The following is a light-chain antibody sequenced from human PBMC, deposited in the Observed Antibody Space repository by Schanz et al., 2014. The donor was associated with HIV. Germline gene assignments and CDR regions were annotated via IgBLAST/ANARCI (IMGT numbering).Light chain of an antibody. Sequence: EIVLTQSPGTLSLSPGERATLSCRASQSVSSSYFAWYQQKPGQAPRLLIYGASSRATGIPDRFSGSGSGTDFTLTISNLEPEDFAVYHCQQRSKLLTFGGGTRVEIK. V-gene: IGKV3D-20*02. CDR3: QQRSKLLT. CDR1: QSVSSSY. CDR2: GAS. J-gene: IGKJ4*01.